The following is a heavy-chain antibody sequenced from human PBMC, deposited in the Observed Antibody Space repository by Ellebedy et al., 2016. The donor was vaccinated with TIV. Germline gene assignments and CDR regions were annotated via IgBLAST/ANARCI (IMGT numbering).Heavy chain of an antibody. CDR1: GIIVSDFF. CDR2: LYPDAKT. J-gene: IGHJ5*02. V-gene: IGHV3-66*01. CDR3: ARDPGGGGDFGDNWFDP. Sequence: PGGSLRLSCEASGIIVSDFFMNWVRQAPGKGLEWVSVLYPDAKTNYTDSVNGRFIVSRDSSKNTLYLQMNSLTAEDTAVYYCARDPGGGGDFGDNWFDPWGQGTLVNVSS. D-gene: IGHD2-21*01.